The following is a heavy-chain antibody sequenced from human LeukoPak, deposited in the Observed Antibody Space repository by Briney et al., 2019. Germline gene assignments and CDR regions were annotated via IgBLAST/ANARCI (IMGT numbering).Heavy chain of an antibody. CDR2: ISSSGSTI. Sequence: GRSLTLSCAASGFTFSDYYMSWIRQAPGKGLEWVSYISSSGSTIYYADSVKGRFTISRDNAKNSLYLQMNSLRAEDTAVYYCARDGLRQWLVSPHDAFDIWGQGTMVTVSS. D-gene: IGHD6-19*01. V-gene: IGHV3-11*04. CDR3: ARDGLRQWLVSPHDAFDI. CDR1: GFTFSDYY. J-gene: IGHJ3*02.